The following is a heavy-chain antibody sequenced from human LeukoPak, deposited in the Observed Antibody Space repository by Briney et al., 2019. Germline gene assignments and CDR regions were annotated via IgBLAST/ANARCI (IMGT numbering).Heavy chain of an antibody. D-gene: IGHD3-10*01. J-gene: IGHJ4*02. V-gene: IGHV3-23*01. CDR3: ARKGESRVFDY. CDR2: IDGNGADT. CDR1: GFTFNTYV. Sequence: PGGSLRLSCAASGFTFNTYVLSWVRQAPGKGLERVSGIDGNGADTYYADSVKGRFTISRDNSRNTLYLQMNSLRADDTAVYHCARKGESRVFDYWGQGTLVTVSS.